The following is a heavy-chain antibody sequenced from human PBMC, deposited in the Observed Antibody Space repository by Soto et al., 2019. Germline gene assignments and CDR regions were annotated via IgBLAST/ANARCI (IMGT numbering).Heavy chain of an antibody. CDR3: SRRAPEGFDP. Sequence: PSETLSLTCTVPGDSISRSSYCWGWIRQPPGKGLEWIGSLCYGGETYYSPSLKSRVIVSVDSSKNHLSLNLSSVTAADTAVYYCSRRAPEGFDPWGQGTLVTVSS. CDR1: GDSISRSSYC. V-gene: IGHV4-39*02. J-gene: IGHJ5*02. CDR2: LCYGGET.